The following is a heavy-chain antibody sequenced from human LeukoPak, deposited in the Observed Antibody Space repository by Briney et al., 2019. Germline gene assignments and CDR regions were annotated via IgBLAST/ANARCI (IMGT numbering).Heavy chain of an antibody. CDR3: ARDGVEMATIYY. CDR1: GGSISTYY. V-gene: IGHV4-59*01. Sequence: PSETLSLTCTVSGGSISTYYWSWIRQPPGKGLEWIGYIYYSGSTNHNPSLKSRVTISVDTSKNQVSLKLSSVTAADTAVYYCARDGVEMATIYYWGQGTLVTVSS. CDR2: IYYSGST. J-gene: IGHJ4*02. D-gene: IGHD5-24*01.